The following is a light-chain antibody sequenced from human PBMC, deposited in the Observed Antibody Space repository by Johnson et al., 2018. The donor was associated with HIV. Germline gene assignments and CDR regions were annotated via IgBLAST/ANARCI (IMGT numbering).Light chain of an antibody. J-gene: IGLJ1*01. V-gene: IGLV1-51*02. CDR2: END. Sequence: QSVLTQSPSVSAATGQKVTISCSGSSSNIGNNYVSWFQQLPGTAPKLLICENDKRPSGIPDRFSGSKSGTSATLGITGLQPGDEADYYCGTWDSSLSFYVFGTGTKVTVL. CDR1: SSNIGNNY. CDR3: GTWDSSLSFYV.